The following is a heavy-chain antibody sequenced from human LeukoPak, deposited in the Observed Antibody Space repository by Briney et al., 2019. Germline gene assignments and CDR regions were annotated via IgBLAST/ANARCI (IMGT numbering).Heavy chain of an antibody. CDR2: INYSGST. Sequence: SETLSLTCTVPGGSISNSYWNWIRQSPGKGLEWIGCINYSGSTNYNPSLKSRVTISVDTSKKQFSLKLSSVTAADTAVYFCARDPLSTNDFDIWGQGTMVTVSS. V-gene: IGHV4-59*01. D-gene: IGHD1-1*01. J-gene: IGHJ3*02. CDR3: ARDPLSTNDFDI. CDR1: GGSISNSY.